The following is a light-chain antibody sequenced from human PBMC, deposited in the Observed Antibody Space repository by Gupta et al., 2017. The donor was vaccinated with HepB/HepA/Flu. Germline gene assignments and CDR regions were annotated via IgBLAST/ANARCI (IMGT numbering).Light chain of an antibody. J-gene: IGKJ1*01. CDR3: QQYGDSPQT. Sequence: EVVLTQSPGTLSLSTGETAPLSCRTSQSVSSGFLAWYQQKPGQAPSLLIYGASSRATGIPDRFSGSGSGTDFTLTISRLEPDDFAVYICQQYGDSPQTFGQGTKVEIE. CDR2: GAS. V-gene: IGKV3-20*01. CDR1: QSVSSGF.